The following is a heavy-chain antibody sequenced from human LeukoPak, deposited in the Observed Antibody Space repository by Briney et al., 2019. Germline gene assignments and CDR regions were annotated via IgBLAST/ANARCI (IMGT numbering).Heavy chain of an antibody. J-gene: IGHJ4*02. CDR3: ARCGGDCYTSTQGFDY. CDR2: ISYDGNHI. Sequence: GGSLRLSCAAFGFTFSSYAMHWVRQAPGKGLEWVAVISYDGNHIFYADSVKGRFTISRDNSKNTLYLQMNSLTTEDTAVYYCARCGGDCYTSTQGFDYWGQGTLATVSS. CDR1: GFTFSSYA. D-gene: IGHD2-21*02. V-gene: IGHV3-30*04.